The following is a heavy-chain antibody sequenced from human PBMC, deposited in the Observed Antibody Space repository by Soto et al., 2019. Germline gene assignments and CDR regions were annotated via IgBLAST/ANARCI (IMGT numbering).Heavy chain of an antibody. Sequence: GGSQRLSCTASGFTFRSYSMNWVRQAPGKGLEWVSYISSSSSTIYYADSVKGRFTISRDNAKNSLYLQMNSLRDEDTAVYYCARAASRYSSSWLDYFDYWGQGTLVTVSS. CDR3: ARAASRYSSSWLDYFDY. J-gene: IGHJ4*02. V-gene: IGHV3-48*02. CDR2: ISSSSSTI. CDR1: GFTFRSYS. D-gene: IGHD6-13*01.